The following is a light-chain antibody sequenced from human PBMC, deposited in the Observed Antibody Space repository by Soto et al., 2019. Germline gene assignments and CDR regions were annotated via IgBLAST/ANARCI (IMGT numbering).Light chain of an antibody. CDR2: EVT. CDR1: SSDVGAHNY. J-gene: IGLJ1*01. CDR3: SSKRDNSALFV. V-gene: IGLV2-14*01. Sequence: QSVLTQPASVSGSPGQSITISCAGTSSDVGAHNYVSWYPHHPGKVPKLLIYEVTNRPSGVSDRFSDSKSGNTASLTISGLQGEHEADYSGSSKRDNSALFVFGSETKGTV.